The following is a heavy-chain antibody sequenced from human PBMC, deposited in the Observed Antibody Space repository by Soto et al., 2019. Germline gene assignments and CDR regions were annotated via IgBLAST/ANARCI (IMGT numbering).Heavy chain of an antibody. V-gene: IGHV3-30-3*01. CDR2: ISYDGSNK. CDR1: GFTFSSSA. CDR3: AIAPQLHI. D-gene: IGHD2-2*01. Sequence: QVQLVESGGGVVQPGRSLRLSCAASGFTFSSSAMHWVRQAPGKGLEWVAVISYDGSNKYYADSVKGRFTISRDNSKNTLYLQMNSLRAADTAVYYCAIAPQLHIWGQGTMVTVSS. J-gene: IGHJ3*02.